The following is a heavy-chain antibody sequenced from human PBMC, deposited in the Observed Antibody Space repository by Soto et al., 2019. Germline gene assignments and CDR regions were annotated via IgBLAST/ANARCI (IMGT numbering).Heavy chain of an antibody. D-gene: IGHD3-10*01. CDR2: ISSSSSYI. CDR1: GFTFSSYS. J-gene: IGHJ5*02. CDR3: AREMYGSGSYRGWFDP. Sequence: VQLVESGGGLVKPGGSLRLSCAASGFTFSSYSMNWVRQAPGKGLEWVSSISSSSSYIYYADSVKGRFTISRDNAKNSLYLQMNSLRAEDTAVYYCAREMYGSGSYRGWFDPWGQGTLVTVSS. V-gene: IGHV3-21*01.